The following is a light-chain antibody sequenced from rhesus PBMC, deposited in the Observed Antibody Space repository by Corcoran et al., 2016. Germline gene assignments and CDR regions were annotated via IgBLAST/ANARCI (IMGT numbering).Light chain of an antibody. J-gene: IGKJ2*01. V-gene: IGKV3-24*04. CDR1: QSVGSN. Sequence: ETVVTQSPATLSLSPGERATLSCRASQSVGSNLAWYQQKPGQAPKLLIYNASSRATGLPERFSGRGSGTEFTLTISSLEPEDVGVYNCQQYNNWNSFGQGTKVEIK. CDR2: NAS. CDR3: QQYNNWNS.